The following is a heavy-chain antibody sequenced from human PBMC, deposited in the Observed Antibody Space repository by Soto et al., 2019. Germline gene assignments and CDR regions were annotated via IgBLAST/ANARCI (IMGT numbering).Heavy chain of an antibody. CDR3: AKDIQWEIQGAFDI. D-gene: IGHD1-26*01. V-gene: IGHV3-9*01. CDR1: VFTFDDYA. J-gene: IGHJ3*02. Sequence: PVGSLRLSCASSVFTFDDYAMHWVRQSPGKCLEWVSGISWNSGSIGYADSVKGRFTISRDNAKNSLYLQMNSLRAEDTALYYCAKDIQWEIQGAFDIWGQGTMVIVS. CDR2: ISWNSGSI.